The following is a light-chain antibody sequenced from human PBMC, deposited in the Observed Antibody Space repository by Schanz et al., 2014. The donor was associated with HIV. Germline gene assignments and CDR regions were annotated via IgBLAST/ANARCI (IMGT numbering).Light chain of an antibody. V-gene: IGLV2-11*01. CDR2: DVS. J-gene: IGLJ3*02. CDR3: SSYAGNNNGV. Sequence: QSALTQPRSVSGSPGQSVTISCTGTSSDVGGYNYVSWYQQHPGKAPKLMIYDVSKRPSGVPDRFSGSKSGNTASLTISGLQAEDEADYYCSSYAGNNNGVFGGGTKLTVL. CDR1: SSDVGGYNY.